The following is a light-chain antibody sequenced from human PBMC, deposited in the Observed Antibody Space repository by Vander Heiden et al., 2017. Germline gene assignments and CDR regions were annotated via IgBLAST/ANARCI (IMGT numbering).Light chain of an antibody. CDR3: QQYNNWPRT. J-gene: IGKJ2*01. V-gene: IGKV3-15*01. CDR1: QSVSSN. Sequence: EIVMTQSPATLSVSPGERATLSCRASQSVSSNLARDQQKPGQAPRLPIYGASTRATGIPARFSGSGSGTEFTLTISSLQSEDFAVYYCQQYNNWPRTFGQGTKLEIK. CDR2: GAS.